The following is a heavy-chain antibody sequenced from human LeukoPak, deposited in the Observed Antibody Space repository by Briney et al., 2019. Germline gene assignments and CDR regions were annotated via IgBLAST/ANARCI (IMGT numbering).Heavy chain of an antibody. CDR3: ARHQIPLMTTVYNWFDP. J-gene: IGHJ5*02. V-gene: IGHV1-46*03. CDR2: INPSGGST. CDR1: GYTFTSYY. Sequence: VASVKVSCKASGYTFTSYYMHWVRQAPGQGLEWMGIINPSGGSTSYAQKFQGRVTMTRDTSTSTVYMELSSLRSEDTAVYYYARHQIPLMTTVYNWFDPWGQGTLVTVSS. D-gene: IGHD4-11*01.